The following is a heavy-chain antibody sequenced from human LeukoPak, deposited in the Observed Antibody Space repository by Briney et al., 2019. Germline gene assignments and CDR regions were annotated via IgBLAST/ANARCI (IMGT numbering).Heavy chain of an antibody. CDR3: ARDGEDIVVVPATAGGFDY. V-gene: IGHV4-30-2*01. CDR2: ISHSESA. Sequence: PSETLSLTCTVSGGSISSGANYWSWIRQPPGRGLEWIGYISHSESAYYSPSLESRITISVDRSKNQFSLKLSSVTAADTAVYYCARDGEDIVVVPATAGGFDYWGQGTLVTVSS. D-gene: IGHD2-2*01. CDR1: GGSISSGANY. J-gene: IGHJ4*02.